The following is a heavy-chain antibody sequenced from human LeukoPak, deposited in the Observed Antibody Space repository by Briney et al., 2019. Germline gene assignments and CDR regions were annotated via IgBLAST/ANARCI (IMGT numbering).Heavy chain of an antibody. J-gene: IGHJ4*02. CDR3: AKDMSWWVTVDF. V-gene: IGHV3-23*01. Sequence: GGSLRLSCAASGFSFSPNAMSWFRQAPGRGLQWVAGVGGDGRTHYTDSVRGRFTISRDNSKNTLHLQMDSLRVDDTAVYYCAKDMSWWVTVDFWGQGTLVTVSS. D-gene: IGHD2-21*02. CDR2: VGGDGRT. CDR1: GFSFSPNA.